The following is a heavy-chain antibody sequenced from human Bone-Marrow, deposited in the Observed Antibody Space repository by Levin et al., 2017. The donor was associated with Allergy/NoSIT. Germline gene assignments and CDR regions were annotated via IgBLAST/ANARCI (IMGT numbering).Heavy chain of an antibody. D-gene: IGHD2-8*01. CDR1: GFAFSNYC. V-gene: IGHV3-7*01. J-gene: IGHJ4*02. CDR2: IKQDGSEK. CDR3: ARGETRYCTNGVCYTHPPSRFPSDC. Sequence: GGSLRLSCAASGFAFSNYCMSWVRQAPGKGLEWVANIKQDGSEKYYVDSVKGRFTISRDNAKNSLYLEMNSLRAEDTAVYYCARGETRYCTNGVCYTHPPSRFPSDCWGQGTLVTVSS.